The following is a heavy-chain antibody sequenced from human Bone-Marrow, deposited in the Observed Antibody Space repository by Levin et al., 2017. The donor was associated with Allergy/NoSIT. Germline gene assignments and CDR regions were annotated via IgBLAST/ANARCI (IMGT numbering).Heavy chain of an antibody. CDR1: GGSISSSSYY. D-gene: IGHD3-22*01. CDR2: IYYSGST. Sequence: SETLSLTCTVSGGSISSSSYYWGWFCEPPGKGLEWIGSIYYSGSTYYNPSLKSRVTISVDTSKNQFSLKLSSVTAADTAVYYCARDRPNLYYYDSSGRHWFDPWGQGTLVTVSS. J-gene: IGHJ5*02. V-gene: IGHV4-39*07. CDR3: ARDRPNLYYYDSSGRHWFDP.